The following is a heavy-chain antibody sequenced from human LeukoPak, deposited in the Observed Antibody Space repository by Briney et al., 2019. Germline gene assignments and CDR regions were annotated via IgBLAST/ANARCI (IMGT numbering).Heavy chain of an antibody. Sequence: SETLSLTCTVSGGSISSSTYYWGGIRQPPGKGLEWIGTIYYSVNTYYNPSLNSRLTISIDTSKNQFSLKLGSLSATDTTVYYCARLRRSHADFWGQGTLVTVSS. CDR3: ARLRRSHADF. CDR1: GGSISSSTYY. J-gene: IGHJ4*02. CDR2: IYYSVNT. D-gene: IGHD6-13*01. V-gene: IGHV4-39*01.